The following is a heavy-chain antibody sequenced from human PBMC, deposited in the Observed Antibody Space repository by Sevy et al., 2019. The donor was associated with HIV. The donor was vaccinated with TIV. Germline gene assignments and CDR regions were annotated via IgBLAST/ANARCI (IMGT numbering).Heavy chain of an antibody. CDR1: GNTLTEFA. V-gene: IGHV1-24*01. Sequence: ASVKVSCKVSGNTLTEFAMHWVRQAPGKGLEWMGTFYPEDDQTIYAQNFQDRVTMTEDTSTDTAFMELSGLRSDDTAVYYCATTKDYYDSSAYPFDYWGQGTLVTVSS. CDR3: ATTKDYYDSSAYPFDY. D-gene: IGHD3-22*01. CDR2: FYPEDDQT. J-gene: IGHJ4*02.